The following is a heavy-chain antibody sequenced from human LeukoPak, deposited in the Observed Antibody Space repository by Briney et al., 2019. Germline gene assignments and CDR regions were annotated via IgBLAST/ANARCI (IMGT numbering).Heavy chain of an antibody. CDR2: INPNSGGT. CDR1: GYTLTAYY. V-gene: IGHV1-2*06. J-gene: IGHJ5*02. CDR3: ARGYCSGGTCYLVENWLDP. D-gene: IGHD2-15*01. Sequence: EASVKVSCKASGYTLTAYYIYWVRQAPGQGLEWMGRINPNSGGTDYAQNFQGRVTMTRDTSISTAYMELSRLRSDDTAAYYCARGYCSGGTCYLVENWLDPWGQGTLVTVSS.